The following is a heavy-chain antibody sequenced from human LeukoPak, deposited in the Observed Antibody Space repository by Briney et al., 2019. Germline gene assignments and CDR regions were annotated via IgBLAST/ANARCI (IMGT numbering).Heavy chain of an antibody. D-gene: IGHD3-10*01. CDR3: ATHMVRGVISGYYFDY. CDR2: IYYSGST. CDR1: GGSFSGYY. V-gene: IGHV4-34*01. J-gene: IGHJ4*02. Sequence: SETLSLTCAVYGGSFSGYYWSWIRQPPGKGLEWIGSIYYSGSTYYNPSLKSRVPISVDTSKNQFSLKLSSVTAADTAVYYCATHMVRGVISGYYFDYWGQGTLVTVSS.